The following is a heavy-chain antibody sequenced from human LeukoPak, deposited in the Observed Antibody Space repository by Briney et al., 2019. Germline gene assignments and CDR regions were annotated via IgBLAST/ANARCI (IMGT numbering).Heavy chain of an antibody. Sequence: YTXXXXYMHWVRQAPGQGLEWMGWINPNSGGTNYAQKFQGRVTMTRDTSISTAYMELSRLRSDDTAVYYCARVVTRWELWGGFDYWGQGTLVTVSS. CDR3: ARVVTRWELWGGFDY. D-gene: IGHD1-26*01. CDR2: INPNSGGT. V-gene: IGHV1-2*02. J-gene: IGHJ4*02. CDR1: YTXXXXY.